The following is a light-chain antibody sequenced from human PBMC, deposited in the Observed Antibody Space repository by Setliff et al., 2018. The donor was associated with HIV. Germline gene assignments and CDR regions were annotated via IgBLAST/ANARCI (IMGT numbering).Light chain of an antibody. Sequence: QSVLTQPPPASGIPGQRVTIACSGTNANIRRNYVYWYQQLPGTTPKLLIYRDNQRPSGVPARFSGSKSGTSAALAISGLRSEDEAVYYCATWDDSLIGGVFGGGTKVTVL. V-gene: IGLV1-47*01. CDR3: ATWDDSLIGGV. CDR1: NANIRRNY. CDR2: RDN. J-gene: IGLJ2*01.